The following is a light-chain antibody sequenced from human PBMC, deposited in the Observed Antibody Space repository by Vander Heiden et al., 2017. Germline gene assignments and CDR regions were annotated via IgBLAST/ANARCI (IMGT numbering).Light chain of an antibody. CDR3: QQGDSNPYT. Sequence: DIQMTQSPSSLSAAVGARVTITCRSSQSISSYLNWYQQKPGKAPKLLIDAASSLQRGVPSRFSGRGPGTDFTLTISRLQPEDLAPYDCQQGDSNPYTFGQGTKLEIK. J-gene: IGKJ2*01. CDR2: AAS. V-gene: IGKV1-39*01. CDR1: QSISSY.